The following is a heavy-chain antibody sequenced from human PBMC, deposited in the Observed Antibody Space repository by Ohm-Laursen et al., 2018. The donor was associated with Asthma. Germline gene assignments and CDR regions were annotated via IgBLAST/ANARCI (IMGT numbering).Heavy chain of an antibody. CDR3: ARYRASGVRDY. CDR2: ISSSGSTI. V-gene: IGHV3-11*01. Sequence: SLRLSCAASGFKFSDYYMSWIRQAPGKGLEWVSYISSSGSTIYYADSVKARFTISRDNAKNSLYLQMNSLRAEDTAVYFCARYRASGVRDYWGQGTLVTVSS. CDR1: GFKFSDYY. D-gene: IGHD2-8*01. J-gene: IGHJ4*02.